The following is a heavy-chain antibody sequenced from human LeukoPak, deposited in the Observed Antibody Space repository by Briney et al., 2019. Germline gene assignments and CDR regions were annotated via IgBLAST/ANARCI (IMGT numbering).Heavy chain of an antibody. CDR3: AKANWVSTADRVW. CDR2: IRGGSET. Sequence: PGGSLRLSCAASGFSFINYPMSWVRQAPARGPEWVASIRGGSETFYADSAKGRFTLSRDDSRNTVYLQMNNLRVEDTAIYYCAKANWVSTADRVWWGRGTQVTVSS. V-gene: IGHV3-23*01. J-gene: IGHJ4*02. CDR1: GFSFINYP. D-gene: IGHD3-16*01.